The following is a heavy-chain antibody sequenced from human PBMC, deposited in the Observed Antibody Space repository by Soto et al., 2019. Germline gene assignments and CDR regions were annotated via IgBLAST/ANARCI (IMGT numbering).Heavy chain of an antibody. D-gene: IGHD5-18*01. CDR3: KKDLSYGYFSSH. J-gene: IGHJ4*03. CDR1: GFSFVNAW. Sequence: GGSLRLSCAASGFSFVNAWMNWVRQAPGQGLEWVGRIKSKMDGGTTDYAAPVKGRFTISRDDSTNTLYLQIKSLKPDDAAAHYAKKDLSYGYFSSHWGQLNLVTVSP. V-gene: IGHV3-15*07. CDR2: IKSKMDGGTT.